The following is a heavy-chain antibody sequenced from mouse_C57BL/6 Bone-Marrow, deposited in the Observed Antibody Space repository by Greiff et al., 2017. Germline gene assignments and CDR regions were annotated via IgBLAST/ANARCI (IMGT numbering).Heavy chain of an antibody. V-gene: IGHV1-59*01. CDR2: IDPSDSYT. Sequence: QVQLKQPGAELVRPGPSVKLSCKASGYTFTSYWMHWVKQRPGQGLEWIGVIDPSDSYTNYNQEFKGKATLTVDTSSSTASMQLISLTSEDSAVYYCARAMIATFFDYGGQGTTLTVSS. J-gene: IGHJ2*01. CDR3: ARAMIATFFDY. D-gene: IGHD2-4*01. CDR1: GYTFTSYW.